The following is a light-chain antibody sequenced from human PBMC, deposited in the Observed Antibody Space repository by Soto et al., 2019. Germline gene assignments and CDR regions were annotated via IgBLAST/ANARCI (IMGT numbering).Light chain of an antibody. J-gene: IGKJ1*01. Sequence: EIVLRHSAGSLSLSPEERPTLSFRASRSGSNFLAWYQQKPGQAPRLLIYGASNRATGIPARFSGSGFGTDFTLTISSLEPEDFAVYYCHQRNKWRTFGQGTKVDIK. CDR1: RSGSNF. CDR2: GAS. V-gene: IGKV3-11*01. CDR3: HQRNKWRT.